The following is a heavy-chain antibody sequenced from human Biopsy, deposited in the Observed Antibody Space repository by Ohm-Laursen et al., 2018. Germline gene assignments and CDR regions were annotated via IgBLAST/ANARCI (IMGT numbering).Heavy chain of an antibody. Sequence: SQTLSLTCTVSGGSISSGYWSWIRQTPGKGLEWIGYIYYSGSTNYNPSLESRVTISVDTSRNQFSLRLNSVTAADTAVYYCARATNSTGWPYYYFYGMDVWGQGTTVTVSS. CDR3: ARATNSTGWPYYYFYGMDV. J-gene: IGHJ6*02. D-gene: IGHD2/OR15-2a*01. CDR1: GGSISSGY. CDR2: IYYSGST. V-gene: IGHV4-59*01.